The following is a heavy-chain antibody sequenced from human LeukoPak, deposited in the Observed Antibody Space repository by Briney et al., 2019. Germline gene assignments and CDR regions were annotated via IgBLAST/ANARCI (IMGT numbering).Heavy chain of an antibody. CDR1: GFPISTNY. CDR2: IYSGGTT. J-gene: IGHJ4*02. Sequence: GGSLRLSCAASGFPISTNYMSWVRQAPGKGPEWVSIIYSGGTTYYADSVKGRFTISRDNSKNTLHLQMNSLRAEDTAVYYCARDQYSYAHAAHWGQGTLVTVSS. V-gene: IGHV3-66*01. CDR3: ARDQYSYAHAAH. D-gene: IGHD5-18*01.